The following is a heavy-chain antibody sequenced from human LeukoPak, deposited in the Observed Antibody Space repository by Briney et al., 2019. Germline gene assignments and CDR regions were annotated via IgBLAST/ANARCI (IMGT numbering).Heavy chain of an antibody. CDR1: GGTFSSYA. CDR2: ISPIFGTA. CDR3: ARRNPSISYGGNAPTGWFDP. Sequence: SVKVSCKASGGTFSSYAISWVRQAPGQGREWMGGISPIFGTANYAQKFQGRVTITADESTSTAYMELSSLRSEDTAVYYCARRNPSISYGGNAPTGWFDPWGQGTLVTVSS. J-gene: IGHJ5*02. V-gene: IGHV1-69*13. D-gene: IGHD4-23*01.